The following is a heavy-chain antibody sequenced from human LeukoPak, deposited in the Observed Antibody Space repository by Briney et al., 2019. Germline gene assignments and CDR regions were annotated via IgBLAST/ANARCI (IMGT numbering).Heavy chain of an antibody. J-gene: IGHJ1*01. CDR2: ISGDGGDT. V-gene: IGHV3-43*02. CDR3: AKDLTGSAEVVTH. CDR1: GLTFDDYA. D-gene: IGHD2-21*02. Sequence: GGSLSLSCAASGLTFDDYAMHWVRQPPGKGLQWVSLISGDGGDTYYADSVKGRFAISRDNSKNSLYLQMNSLRPEDTALYYCAKDLTGSAEVVTHWGQGTLVIVSS.